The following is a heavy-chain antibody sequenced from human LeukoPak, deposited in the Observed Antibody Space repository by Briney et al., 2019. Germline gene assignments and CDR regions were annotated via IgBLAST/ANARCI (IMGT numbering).Heavy chain of an antibody. V-gene: IGHV1-24*01. D-gene: IGHD3-16*01. CDR2: FDPEDGET. Sequence: ASVKVSCKVSGYTLTELSMHWVRQAPGKGLEWMGGFDPEDGETIYAQKLQGRVTMTEDTSTDTAYMELSSLRSEDTAVYYCATDRRMITFGGGEFDYWGQGTLVTVSS. J-gene: IGHJ4*02. CDR3: ATDRRMITFGGGEFDY. CDR1: GYTLTELS.